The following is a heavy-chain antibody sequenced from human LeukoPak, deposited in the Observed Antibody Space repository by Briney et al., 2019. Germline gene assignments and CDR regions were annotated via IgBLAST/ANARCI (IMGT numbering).Heavy chain of an antibody. CDR1: GFTFSYYG. CDR3: AKSHLPNAYSGTYYCDY. J-gene: IGHJ4*02. D-gene: IGHD1-26*01. Sequence: GGSLRLSCAASGFTFSYYGMHWVRQAPGKGLGWVAFIRYDESKKFYGDSVKGRFTISRDNSKNTLYLQMNSLRAEDTAVYYCAKSHLPNAYSGTYYCDYWGQGTLVTVSS. CDR2: IRYDESKK. V-gene: IGHV3-30*02.